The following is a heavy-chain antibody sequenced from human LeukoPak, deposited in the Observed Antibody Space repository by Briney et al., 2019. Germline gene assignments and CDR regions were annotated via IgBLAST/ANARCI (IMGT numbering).Heavy chain of an antibody. D-gene: IGHD5-18*01. CDR2: INPSGGST. J-gene: IGHJ5*02. V-gene: IGHV1-46*01. Sequence: ASVKVSCKASGYIFTSYFMHWVRQAPGQGLEWMGLINPSGGSTRYAQKFQGRVTMTRDMSASTVYMELSSLRSEDTAVYYCARALPHRRLMDTTMEQHWFDPWGQGTLVTVSS. CDR3: ARALPHRRLMDTTMEQHWFDP. CDR1: GYIFTSYF.